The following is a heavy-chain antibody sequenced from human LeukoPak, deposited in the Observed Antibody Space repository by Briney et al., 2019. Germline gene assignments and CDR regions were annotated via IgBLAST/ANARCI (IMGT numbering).Heavy chain of an antibody. V-gene: IGHV4-39*01. CDR1: GGSISGSSYY. CDR3: ARLPNWNKYYFDY. Sequence: SETLSLTCTVSGGSISGSSYYWGWIRQPPGKGLEWIGGIYYSGSTYHNPSLKSRVTISVDTSKNQFSLKLSSVTAADTAVYYCARLPNWNKYYFDYWGQGTLVTVSS. J-gene: IGHJ4*02. CDR2: IYYSGST. D-gene: IGHD1/OR15-1a*01.